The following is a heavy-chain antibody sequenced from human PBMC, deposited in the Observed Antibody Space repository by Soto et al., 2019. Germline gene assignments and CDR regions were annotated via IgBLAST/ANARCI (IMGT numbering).Heavy chain of an antibody. Sequence: SETLSLTCTVSGGSISSSSYYWGWIRQPPGKGLEWIGSIYYSGSTYYNPSLKSRVTISVDTSKNQFSLKLSSVTAADTAVYYCASGQDDTIFGVVIRLWGQGTLVTVSS. J-gene: IGHJ4*02. D-gene: IGHD3-3*01. V-gene: IGHV4-39*01. CDR2: IYYSGST. CDR3: ASGQDDTIFGVVIRL. CDR1: GGSISSSSYY.